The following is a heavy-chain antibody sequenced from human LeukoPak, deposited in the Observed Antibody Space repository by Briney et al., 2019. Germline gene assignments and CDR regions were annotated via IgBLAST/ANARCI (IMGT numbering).Heavy chain of an antibody. Sequence: ASVKVSCKASGYTFTGYYMHWVRQAPGQGLEWMGWINPNSGGTNYAQKLQGRVTMTRDTSISTAYMELSRLRSDDTAVYYCARGLHDYGDFDFDYWGQGTLVTVSS. CDR1: GYTFTGYY. J-gene: IGHJ4*02. CDR3: ARGLHDYGDFDFDY. V-gene: IGHV1-2*02. D-gene: IGHD4-17*01. CDR2: INPNSGGT.